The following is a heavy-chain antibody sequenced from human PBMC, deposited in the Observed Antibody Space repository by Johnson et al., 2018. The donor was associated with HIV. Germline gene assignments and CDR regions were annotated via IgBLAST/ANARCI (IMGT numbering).Heavy chain of an antibody. Sequence: VQLVESGGGLVQPGGSLRLSCAASGFTVSSNYMSWVRQAPGKGLEWVSVIYSGGSIINYADSMKGRFTISRDNAENSLDLQMNSLRAEDTAVYYCARIDYSNYEEAFDIWGQGTMVTVSS. CDR1: GFTVSSNY. J-gene: IGHJ3*02. V-gene: IGHV3-66*02. CDR3: ARIDYSNYEEAFDI. CDR2: IYSGGSII. D-gene: IGHD4-11*01.